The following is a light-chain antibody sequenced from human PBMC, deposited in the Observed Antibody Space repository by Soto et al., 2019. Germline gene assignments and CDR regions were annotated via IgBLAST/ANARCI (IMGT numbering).Light chain of an antibody. V-gene: IGKV1-9*01. Sequence: IHFTESPSSLSASVGDRVSINCRASQGISSYLAWYQQKPGKAPKFLIYAASTLQSGVPSRFTGSGSGTDFTLTITSLQPEDFATYYCLQVNSFPLSFGGGTKVDIK. CDR2: AAS. CDR1: QGISSY. J-gene: IGKJ4*01. CDR3: LQVNSFPLS.